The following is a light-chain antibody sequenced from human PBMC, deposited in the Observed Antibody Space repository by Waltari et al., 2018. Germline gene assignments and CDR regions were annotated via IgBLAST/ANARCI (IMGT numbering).Light chain of an antibody. V-gene: IGLV6-57*02. CDR3: QSYDNTNGGV. CDR1: GGRVATNY. CDR2: EDK. J-gene: IGLJ3*02. Sequence: NFMLTQPHSVSASPGKTVTISCTGSGGRVATNYVQWYQQRPGSGPTTVIYEDKQRPSEVPDRFSGSIDSSSNSASLTISGLKTEDEAVYYCQSYDNTNGGVFGGGTKLTVL.